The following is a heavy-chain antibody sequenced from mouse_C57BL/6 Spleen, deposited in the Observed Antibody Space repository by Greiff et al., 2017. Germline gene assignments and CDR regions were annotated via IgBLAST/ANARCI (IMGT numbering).Heavy chain of an antibody. CDR1: GFSLTSYG. V-gene: IGHV2-2*01. CDR2: IWRGGST. D-gene: IGHD1-1*01. J-gene: IGHJ4*01. Sequence: QVQLKESGPGLVQPSQSLSITCTVSGFSLTSYGVHWVRQSPGKGLEWLGVIWRGGSTDYNAAFISRLSISKDNSKSQVFFKMNRLQTDDTAIYYCARNPYYYGSSYYAMDYWGQGTSVTVSS. CDR3: ARNPYYYGSSYYAMDY.